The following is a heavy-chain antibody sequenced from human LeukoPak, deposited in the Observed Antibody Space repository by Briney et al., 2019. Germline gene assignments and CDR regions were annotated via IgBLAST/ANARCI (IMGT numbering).Heavy chain of an antibody. J-gene: IGHJ6*02. CDR2: IIPILGIA. CDR3: ARDRGLRVYSSSWPPVDV. Sequence: ASVKVSCKASGGTFSSYAISWVRQAPGRGLEWMGRIIPILGIANYAQKFQGRVTITADKSTSTAYMELSSLRSEDTAVYYCARDRGLRVYSSSWPPVDVWGQGTTVTVSS. V-gene: IGHV1-69*04. D-gene: IGHD6-13*01. CDR1: GGTFSSYA.